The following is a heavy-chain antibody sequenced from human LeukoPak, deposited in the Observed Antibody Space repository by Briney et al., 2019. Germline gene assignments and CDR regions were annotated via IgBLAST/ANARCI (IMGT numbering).Heavy chain of an antibody. CDR3: ARAGLDYYDSSGYNVDY. J-gene: IGHJ4*02. CDR1: GYSISSGYY. Sequence: PSETLSLTCTVSGYSISSGYYWGWIRQPPGKGLEWIGSIYHSGSTYYNPSLKSRVTISVDTSKNQFSLKLSSVTAADTAVYYCARAGLDYYDSSGYNVDYWGQGTLVTVSS. D-gene: IGHD3-22*01. CDR2: IYHSGST. V-gene: IGHV4-38-2*02.